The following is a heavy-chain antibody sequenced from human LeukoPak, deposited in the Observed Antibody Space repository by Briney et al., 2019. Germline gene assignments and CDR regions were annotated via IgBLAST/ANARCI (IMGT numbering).Heavy chain of an antibody. CDR2: IGGDGGST. V-gene: IGHV3-64D*06. CDR3: VKGWYGFDY. J-gene: IGHJ4*02. Sequence: GGSLRLSCSASGFTFSTYGMHWVRQAPGKGLECVSTIGGDGGSTRYADSVKGRFTISRDNSKNMLYLQMSSLITEDTAVYYCVKGWYGFDYWGREPWSPSP. D-gene: IGHD6-19*01. CDR1: GFTFSTYG.